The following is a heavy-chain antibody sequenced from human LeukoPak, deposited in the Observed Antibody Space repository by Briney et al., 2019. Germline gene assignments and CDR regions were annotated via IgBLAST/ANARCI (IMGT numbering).Heavy chain of an antibody. CDR3: ARGEYNYGGHNWFDP. V-gene: IGHV4-59*01. CDR1: GGSISSYY. J-gene: IGHJ5*02. D-gene: IGHD5-18*01. Sequence: SETLSLTCTVSGGSISSYYWSWIRQPPGKGLEWIGYLSYSGSTNYNPSLKSRVTISVDTSKNQFSLKLSSVTAADTAVYYCARGEYNYGGHNWFDPWGQGILVTVSS. CDR2: LSYSGST.